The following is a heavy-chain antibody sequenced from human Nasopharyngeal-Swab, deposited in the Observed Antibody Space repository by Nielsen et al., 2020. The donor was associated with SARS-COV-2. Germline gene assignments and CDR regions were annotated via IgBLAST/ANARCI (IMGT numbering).Heavy chain of an antibody. CDR3: AKDTETGEGIYLWEGGMDV. CDR1: GFTFSTYT. D-gene: IGHD5-18*01. CDR2: VSYDGSNK. Sequence: GESLKISCAASGFTFSTYTMHWVRQAPGKGLEWVAVVSYDGSNKYCADSVKGRFTISRDNAKNSLYLQMNSPRTEDTALYYCAKDTETGEGIYLWEGGMDVWGQGTTVTVSS. J-gene: IGHJ6*02. V-gene: IGHV3-30*04.